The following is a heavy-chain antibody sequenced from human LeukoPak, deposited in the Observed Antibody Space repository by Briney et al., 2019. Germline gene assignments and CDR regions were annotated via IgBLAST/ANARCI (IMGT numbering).Heavy chain of an antibody. V-gene: IGHV4-30-4*08. CDR2: IYYSGST. Sequence: SETLSLTCTVSGGSISSGDYYWSWIRQPPGKGLEWIGYIYYSGSTYYNPSLKSRVTISVDTSKNQFSLKLSSVTAADTAVYYCARVDRIQLWFYYFDYWGQGILVTVSS. J-gene: IGHJ4*02. CDR3: ARVDRIQLWFYYFDY. CDR1: GGSISSGDYY. D-gene: IGHD5-18*01.